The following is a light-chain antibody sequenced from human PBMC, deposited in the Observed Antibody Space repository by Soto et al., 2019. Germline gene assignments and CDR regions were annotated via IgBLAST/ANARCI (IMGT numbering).Light chain of an antibody. Sequence: IQMTQSPSSLSASVGDRVTITCRASQSLSSRLTWYQQKPGEAPKLLIYETSSLHSGVPSRFSGSGSETDFTLTINSLQPEDFATYYCQQSFCPPYTFGQGTKLEIK. CDR2: ETS. CDR1: QSLSSR. V-gene: IGKV1-39*01. CDR3: QQSFCPPYT. J-gene: IGKJ2*01.